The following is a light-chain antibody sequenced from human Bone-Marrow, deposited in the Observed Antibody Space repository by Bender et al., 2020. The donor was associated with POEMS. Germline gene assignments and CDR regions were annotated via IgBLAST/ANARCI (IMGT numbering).Light chain of an antibody. V-gene: IGLV2-14*01. CDR2: DVS. CDR3: SSYSSFTNQV. Sequence: QSALTQPASVSGSPGQPITISCTGTSSDVGGYNYVAWYQQHPGKAPKTIIYDVSNRPSGVSIRFSGSKSGNTASLTISGLQAEDEAEYHCSSYSSFTNQVFGTGTKVTVL. CDR1: SSDVGGYNY. J-gene: IGLJ1*01.